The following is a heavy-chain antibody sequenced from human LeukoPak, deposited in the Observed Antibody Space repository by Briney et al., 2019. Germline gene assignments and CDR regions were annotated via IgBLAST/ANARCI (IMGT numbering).Heavy chain of an antibody. CDR3: AKDIGYDFWSGFDY. Sequence: GGSLRLSCAASGFTFSSYAMSWVRQAPGKGLEWVSAISGSGGSTYYADSVKGRFTISRDNSKNTLYLQMNSLRAEDTALYYCAKDIGYDFWSGFDYWGQGTLVTVSS. CDR1: GFTFSSYA. V-gene: IGHV3-23*01. CDR2: ISGSGGST. J-gene: IGHJ4*02. D-gene: IGHD3-3*01.